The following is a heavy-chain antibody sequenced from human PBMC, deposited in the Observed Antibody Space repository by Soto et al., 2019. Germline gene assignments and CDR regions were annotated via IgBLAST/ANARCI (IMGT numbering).Heavy chain of an antibody. D-gene: IGHD3-22*01. V-gene: IGHV1-69*01. CDR2: IIPIFGTA. CDR3: ARRRGDYYDSSGYYDY. Sequence: QVQLVQSGAEVKKPGSSVKVSCKASGGTFSSYAISWVRQAPGHGLEWMGGIIPIFGTANYAQKFQGRVTITADESTSTAYMELSSLRSEDTAVYYCARRRGDYYDSSGYYDYWGQGTLVTVSS. J-gene: IGHJ4*02. CDR1: GGTFSSYA.